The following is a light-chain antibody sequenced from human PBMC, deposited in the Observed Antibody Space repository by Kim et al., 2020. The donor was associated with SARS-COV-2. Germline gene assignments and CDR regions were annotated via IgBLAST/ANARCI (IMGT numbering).Light chain of an antibody. CDR3: QQDKNWRT. Sequence: SVSPEESATTSCRTQQSVSSNEAWYQQKPDQAPRLLIYGASTGATGIPARFSGSGSGAEYTRTSSGLQSEDVAVYCCQQDKNWRTFGQGTKVDIK. J-gene: IGKJ1*01. CDR1: QSVSSN. V-gene: IGKV3-15*01. CDR2: GAS.